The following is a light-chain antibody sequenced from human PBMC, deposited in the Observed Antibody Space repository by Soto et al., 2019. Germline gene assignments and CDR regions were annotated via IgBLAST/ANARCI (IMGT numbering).Light chain of an antibody. CDR1: SGDVGGYNY. Sequence: QSALTQPRSVAGSPGQSGRISCTGRSGDVGGYNYVSWYQQHPGKAPKLMIYDVSKRPSGVPDRFSGSKSGNTASLTISGLQAEDEADYYCCSYAGSYSLVFGTGTKVTVL. CDR3: CSYAGSYSLV. J-gene: IGLJ1*01. CDR2: DVS. V-gene: IGLV2-11*01.